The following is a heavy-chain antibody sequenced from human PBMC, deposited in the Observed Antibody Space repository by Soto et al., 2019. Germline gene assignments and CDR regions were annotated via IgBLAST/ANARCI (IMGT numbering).Heavy chain of an antibody. CDR1: GGSISSYY. CDR2: IYSGGST. D-gene: IGHD5-18*01. CDR3: SGGQGGYSYGISFDY. J-gene: IGHJ4*02. V-gene: IGHV4-4*07. Sequence: PSETLSLTCTVSGGSISSYYWNWIRQPAGKGLEWSGRIYSGGSTIYNPSFNSRGTMSVDTTKNQFSLKMITLTAADTAVYYCSGGQGGYSYGISFDYWGQGTLVTVSS.